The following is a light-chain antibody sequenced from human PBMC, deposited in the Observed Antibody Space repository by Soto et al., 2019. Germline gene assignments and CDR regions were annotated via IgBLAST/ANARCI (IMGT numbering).Light chain of an antibody. CDR2: EDS. V-gene: IGLV2-23*01. Sequence: QSALTQPASVSASPGQSITISCTGTSSDVGSYNLVSWYQQHPGKAPKVMIYEDSKWPSGVSNRFSGSKSGNTASLTISGLQAEDEADYYCCSYAGSSTLVFGGGTKVTVL. CDR3: CSYAGSSTLV. CDR1: SSDVGSYNL. J-gene: IGLJ2*01.